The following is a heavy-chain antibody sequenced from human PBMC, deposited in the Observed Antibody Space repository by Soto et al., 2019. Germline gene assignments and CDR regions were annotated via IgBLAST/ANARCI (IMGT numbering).Heavy chain of an antibody. CDR1: GGSISNYY. V-gene: IGHV4-59*01. CDR2: ISYIGTT. J-gene: IGHJ4*02. D-gene: IGHD5-18*01. Sequence: QVQLQESGPGLVKPSETLSLTCTVSGGSISNYYWSWVRQSPGKGLEWIGYISYIGTTNYNPSLKSRVTISLDTSKNQCSLKLRSVTAADTAVYYCVRGGGGYGNGTIDYWGQGTLVTVSS. CDR3: VRGGGGYGNGTIDY.